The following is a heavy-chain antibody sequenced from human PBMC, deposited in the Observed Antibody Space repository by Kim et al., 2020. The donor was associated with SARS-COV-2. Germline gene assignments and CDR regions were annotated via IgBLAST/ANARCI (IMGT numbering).Heavy chain of an antibody. CDR3: ARETKVRSSFADWGY. CDR2: INPSGGST. D-gene: IGHD6-6*01. CDR1: GYTFTSYY. Sequence: ASVKVSCKASGYTFTSYYMHWVRQAPGQGLEWMGIINPSGGSTSYAQKFQGRVTMTRDTSTSTVYMELSSLRSEDTAVYYCARETKVRSSFADWGYWGQGTLVTVSS. V-gene: IGHV1-46*01. J-gene: IGHJ4*02.